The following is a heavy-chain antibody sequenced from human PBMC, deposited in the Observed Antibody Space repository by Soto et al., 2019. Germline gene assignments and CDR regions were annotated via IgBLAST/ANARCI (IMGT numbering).Heavy chain of an antibody. CDR1: GLTFSRYE. CDR2: ISSSGSTI. Sequence: LTLSCAASGLTFSRYEMKWFRQAPGKGLEWVSYISSSGSTIYYADSVNGRFTISRDNAKNSLYLQMNSLRAEDTAVYYCAREMWELLNHAFDYWGQGTLVTVSS. CDR3: AREMWELLNHAFDY. D-gene: IGHD1-26*01. J-gene: IGHJ4*02. V-gene: IGHV3-48*03.